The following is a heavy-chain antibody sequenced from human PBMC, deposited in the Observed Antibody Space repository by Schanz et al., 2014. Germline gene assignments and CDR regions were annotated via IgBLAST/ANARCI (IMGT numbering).Heavy chain of an antibody. D-gene: IGHD2-21*01. CDR2: IIPVLAIA. Sequence: QVQLVQSGGEVKTPGASVKVSCKASGYTFTRSGISWVRQAPGQGLEWMGRIIPVLAIADYAQKFQGRVTITADKSTSTASMELRSLRSEDTAVHYCARGRGCYDYWGQGTLVTVSS. V-gene: IGHV1-69*04. J-gene: IGHJ4*02. CDR3: ARGRGCYDY. CDR1: GYTFTRSG.